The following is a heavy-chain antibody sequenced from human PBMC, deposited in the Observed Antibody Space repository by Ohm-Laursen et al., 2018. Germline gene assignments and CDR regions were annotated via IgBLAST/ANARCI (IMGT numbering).Heavy chain of an antibody. CDR2: INHSGST. V-gene: IGHV4-34*01. CDR3: ARGLWWFDP. CDR1: GGSFSGYY. J-gene: IGHJ5*02. Sequence: GTLSLTCAVYGGSFSGYYWSWIRQPPGKGLEWIGEINHSGSTNYNPSLKSRVTISVDRSKNQFSLKLSSVTTADTALYYCARGLWWFDPWGQGTLVTVSS.